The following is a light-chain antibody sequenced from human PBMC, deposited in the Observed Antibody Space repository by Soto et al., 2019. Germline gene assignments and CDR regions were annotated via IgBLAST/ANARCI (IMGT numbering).Light chain of an antibody. V-gene: IGKV3D-20*01. Sequence: EIVMTQSPATLSVSPGDRATLSCRASQSVSSYLAWYQQKPGLAPRLVIYDSSIRATGIPDRFSGSGSGTDFTLTISRLEPEDFAVYFCQQYGNSPQVTFGQGTRLEIK. CDR1: QSVSSY. CDR3: QQYGNSPQVT. CDR2: DSS. J-gene: IGKJ5*01.